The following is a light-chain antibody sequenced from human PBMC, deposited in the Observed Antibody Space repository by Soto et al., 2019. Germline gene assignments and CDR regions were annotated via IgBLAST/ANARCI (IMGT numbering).Light chain of an antibody. V-gene: IGLV2-14*01. Sequence: QSALTQPASVSGSPGQSITISCTGTSSDVGGYNYVSWYQQHPGKAPKLLIYADKYRPSGVPDRFSGSKSGTSASLAITGLQAEDEADYYCQSYDSSLNGYVFGTGTKVTVL. J-gene: IGLJ1*01. CDR3: QSYDSSLNGYV. CDR1: SSDVGGYNY. CDR2: ADK.